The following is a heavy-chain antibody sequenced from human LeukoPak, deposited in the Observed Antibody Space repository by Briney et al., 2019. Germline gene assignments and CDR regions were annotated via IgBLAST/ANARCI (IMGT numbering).Heavy chain of an antibody. J-gene: IGHJ4*02. D-gene: IGHD1-26*01. CDR3: AKELVGVYGFDY. CDR2: ISGSGGST. V-gene: IGHV3-23*01. CDR1: GFTFSSYG. Sequence: PGGSLRLSCAASGFTFSSYGMSWVRQAPGKGLEWVSAISGSGGSTYYADSVKGRFTISRDTSKNTLYLQMNSLRAEDTAVYYCAKELVGVYGFDYWGQGTLVTVSS.